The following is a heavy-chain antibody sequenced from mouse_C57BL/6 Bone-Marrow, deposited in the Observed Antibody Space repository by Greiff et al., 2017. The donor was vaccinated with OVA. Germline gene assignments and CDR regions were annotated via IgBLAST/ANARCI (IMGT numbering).Heavy chain of an antibody. CDR1: GYTFTDYE. Sequence: QVQLKQSGAELVRPGASVTLSCKASGYTFTDYEMHWVKQTPVHGLEWIGAIDPETGGTAYNQKFKGKAILTADKSSSTAYMELRSLTSEDSAVYYCTGYYGSSSAWFAYWGQGTLVTVSA. CDR2: IDPETGGT. J-gene: IGHJ3*01. CDR3: TGYYGSSSAWFAY. V-gene: IGHV1-15*01. D-gene: IGHD1-1*01.